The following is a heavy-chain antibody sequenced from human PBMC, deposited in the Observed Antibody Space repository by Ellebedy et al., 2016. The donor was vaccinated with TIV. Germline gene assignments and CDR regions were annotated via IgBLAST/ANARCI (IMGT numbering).Heavy chain of an antibody. CDR3: ARYSGSGTYYRNGMDV. Sequence: AASVKVFCKSSGYTFIDYGITWVRQAPGQGLDWMGWVSAYSGNTNYAENVQGRVTMTTDTSTDTAYMELRSLRSDDTAVYYCARYSGSGTYYRNGMDVWGQGTTVTVSS. V-gene: IGHV1-18*01. J-gene: IGHJ6*02. CDR1: GYTFIDYG. CDR2: VSAYSGNT. D-gene: IGHD3-10*01.